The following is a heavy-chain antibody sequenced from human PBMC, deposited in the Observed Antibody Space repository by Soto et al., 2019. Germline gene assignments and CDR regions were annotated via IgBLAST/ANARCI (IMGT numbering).Heavy chain of an antibody. Sequence: AVKVSCQASVCTFSSYAISWVRQAPGQGLEWMGGIIPIFGTANYAQKFQGRVTITADESTSTAYMELSSLRSEDTAVYYCARGGYSYGSDYGMDVWGQGTTVTVSS. CDR2: IIPIFGTA. V-gene: IGHV1-69*13. D-gene: IGHD5-18*01. CDR1: VCTFSSYA. CDR3: ARGGYSYGSDYGMDV. J-gene: IGHJ6*02.